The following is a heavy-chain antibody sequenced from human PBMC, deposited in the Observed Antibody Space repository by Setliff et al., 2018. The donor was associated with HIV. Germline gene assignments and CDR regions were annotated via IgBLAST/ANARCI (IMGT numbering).Heavy chain of an antibody. V-gene: IGHV4-34*01. CDR1: GGSFSGYY. J-gene: IGHJ4*02. CDR2: IYYSGST. CDR3: ARVAGSHYFDY. D-gene: IGHD6-19*01. Sequence: SETLSLTCAVYGGSFSGYYWSWIRQPPGKGLEWIGSIYYSGSTNYNPSLKSRVTISVDTSKNQFSLKLSSVTAADTAVYYCARVAGSHYFDYWGQGTLVTVSS.